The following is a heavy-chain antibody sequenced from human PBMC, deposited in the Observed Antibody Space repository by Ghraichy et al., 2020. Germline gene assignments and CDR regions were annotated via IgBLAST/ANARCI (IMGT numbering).Heavy chain of an antibody. CDR1: GYTFTGYY. CDR2: INPNSGGT. J-gene: IGHJ6*02. CDR3: ARWPRGYSYGYSTYYYGMDV. V-gene: IGHV1-2*02. D-gene: IGHD5-18*01. Sequence: ASVKVSCKASGYTFTGYYMHWVRQAPGQGLEWMGWINPNSGGTNYAQKFQGRVTMTRDTSISTAYMELSRLRSDDTAVYYCARWPRGYSYGYSTYYYGMDVWGQGTTVTVSS.